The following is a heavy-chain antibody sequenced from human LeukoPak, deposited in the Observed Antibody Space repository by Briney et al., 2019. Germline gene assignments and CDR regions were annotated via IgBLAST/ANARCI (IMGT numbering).Heavy chain of an antibody. CDR1: GGTFSSYA. CDR2: IIPIFGTA. CDR3: ATARAYHGYGSPSPNAFDI. J-gene: IGHJ3*02. D-gene: IGHD5-18*01. Sequence: SVKVSCKASGGTFSSYAISWVRQAPGQGLEWMGRIIPIFGTANYAQKFQGRVTITTDESTSTAYMELSSLRSEDTAVYYCATARAYHGYGSPSPNAFDIWGQGTMVTVSS. V-gene: IGHV1-69*05.